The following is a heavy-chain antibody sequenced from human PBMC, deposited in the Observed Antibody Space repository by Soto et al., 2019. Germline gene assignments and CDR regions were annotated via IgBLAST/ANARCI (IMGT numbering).Heavy chain of an antibody. CDR1: VLIFRNYA. D-gene: IGHD6-19*01. J-gene: IGHJ4*02. CDR3: AIPSGLTVTGPDY. CDR2: IGGNGADT. V-gene: IGHV3-23*01. Sequence: LRLSCAASVLIFRNYAMSWVRQAPGKGLEWVSAIGGNGADTYYADSVKGRFTISRDKSKNTLYLQMNSLRAEDTAVYFCAIPSGLTVTGPDYWGQGTLVTVSS.